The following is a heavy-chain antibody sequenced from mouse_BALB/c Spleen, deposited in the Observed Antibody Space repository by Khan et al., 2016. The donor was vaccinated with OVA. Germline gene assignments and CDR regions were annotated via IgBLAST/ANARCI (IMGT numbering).Heavy chain of an antibody. CDR2: IWSGGNT. CDR3: ARNSYMYDFTY. D-gene: IGHD2-14*01. V-gene: IGHV2-2*01. J-gene: IGHJ3*01. CDR1: GFSLTTYG. Sequence: QVQLQQSGPGLVQPSQSLSITCTVSGFSLTTYGVHWVRQSPGKGLEWLGLIWSGGNTDYNAAFLSRLSITKDNSKSQVFFKMNSLQADDTAMYYCARNSYMYDFTYWGQGTLVTVSA.